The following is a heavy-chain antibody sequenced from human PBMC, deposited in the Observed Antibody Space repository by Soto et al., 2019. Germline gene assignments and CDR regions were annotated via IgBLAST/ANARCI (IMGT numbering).Heavy chain of an antibody. CDR2: IIPIFGTA. Sequence: SVKVSCKASGGTFSSYAISWVRQAPGQGLEWMGGIIPIFGTADYAQKFQGRVTITADESTSTAYMELSSLRSEDTAVYYCARDRMDQGYYYGMDVWGQGTTVTVSS. CDR1: GGTFSSYA. CDR3: ARDRMDQGYYYGMDV. V-gene: IGHV1-69*13. J-gene: IGHJ6*02.